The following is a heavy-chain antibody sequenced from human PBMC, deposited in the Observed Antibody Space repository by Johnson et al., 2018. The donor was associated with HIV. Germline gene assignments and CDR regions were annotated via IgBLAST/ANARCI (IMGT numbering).Heavy chain of an antibody. J-gene: IGHJ3*02. Sequence: VQLVESGGGLVQPGGSLRLSCAASGFTFSSYWMSWVRQAPGKGLEWVANIKQDGSAKYYVDSVKGRFTISRDNAKNSLYLQMNSLRAEDTAVYYCARDGYSSGWYGNDAFDIWGQGTMVTVSS. CDR3: ARDGYSSGWYGNDAFDI. D-gene: IGHD6-19*01. CDR2: IKQDGSAK. CDR1: GFTFSSYW. V-gene: IGHV3-7*01.